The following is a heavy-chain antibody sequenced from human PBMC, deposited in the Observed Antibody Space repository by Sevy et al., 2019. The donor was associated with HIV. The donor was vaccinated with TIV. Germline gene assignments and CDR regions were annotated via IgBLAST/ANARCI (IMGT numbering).Heavy chain of an antibody. J-gene: IGHJ6*02. Sequence: GGSLRLSCAASGFTFSHAWMSWVRQAPGKGLEWVGRIKSKPDGGTTDYAAPVKGRFTISRDDSKNTLFLQMNSLKTEDSAVYYCSTDPIIVLLVTDGMDVWGQGTTVTVSS. CDR2: IKSKPDGGTT. CDR1: GFTFSHAW. D-gene: IGHD2-8*02. CDR3: STDPIIVLLVTDGMDV. V-gene: IGHV3-15*01.